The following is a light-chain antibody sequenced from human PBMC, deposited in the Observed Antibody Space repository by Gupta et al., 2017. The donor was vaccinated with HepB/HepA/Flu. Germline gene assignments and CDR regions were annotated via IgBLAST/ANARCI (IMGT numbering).Light chain of an antibody. V-gene: IGKV4-1*01. CDR2: WAS. CDR3: QQYYNLPPT. CDR1: QSVFYSSNNKNY. Sequence: DIVMTQSPDSLAGSLGERATINCKSSQSVFYSSNNKNYLTWYQQKPGQPPKLLIYWASTREFGVPDRFSGSGSGTDFTLTISSLEAEDVAVYYCQQYYNLPPTFGQGTKVEIK. J-gene: IGKJ1*01.